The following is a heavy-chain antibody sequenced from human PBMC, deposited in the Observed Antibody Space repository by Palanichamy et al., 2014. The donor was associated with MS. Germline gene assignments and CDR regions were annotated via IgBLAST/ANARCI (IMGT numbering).Heavy chain of an antibody. J-gene: IGHJ5*02. CDR1: GFTFSSYW. CDR2: INSDGSSI. CDR3: ASPIHSYSDRNNRFNR. D-gene: IGHD3-22*01. Sequence: EVQLVESGGGLVQPGGSLRLSCAASGFTFSSYWMHWVRQAPGKGLVWVSRINSDGSSISYADSVKGRFTVSRDNAKNTLYLQMNSLRAEDTAVYYCASPIHSYSDRNNRFNRWGQGTLVTVSS. V-gene: IGHV3-74*01.